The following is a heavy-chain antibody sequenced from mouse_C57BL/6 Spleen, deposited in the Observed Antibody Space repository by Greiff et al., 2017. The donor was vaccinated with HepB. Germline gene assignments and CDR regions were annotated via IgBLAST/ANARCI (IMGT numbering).Heavy chain of an antibody. CDR2: IYPGNSDT. J-gene: IGHJ2*01. CDR1: GYTFTSYW. CDR3: TREITTVVARYYFDY. V-gene: IGHV1-5*01. D-gene: IGHD1-1*01. Sequence: EVQLQQSGTVLARPGASVKMSCKTSGYTFTSYWMHWVKQRPGQGLEWIGAIYPGNSDTSYNQKFKGKAKLTAVTSASTAYMELSSLTNEDSAVYYCTREITTVVARYYFDYWGQGTTLTVSS.